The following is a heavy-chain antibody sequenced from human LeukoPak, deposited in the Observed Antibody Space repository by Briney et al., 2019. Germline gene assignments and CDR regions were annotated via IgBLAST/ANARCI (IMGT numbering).Heavy chain of an antibody. V-gene: IGHV3-9*03. CDR2: ISWNSGSI. J-gene: IGHJ3*02. Sequence: SGGSLRLSCAASGFTFDDYAMHWVRQAPGKGLEWVSGISWNSGSIGYADSVKGRFTISRDNAKNSLYLQMNSLRAEDMALYYCARQLGSTSGCPGAFDIWGQGTMVTVSS. D-gene: IGHD2-2*01. CDR1: GFTFDDYA. CDR3: ARQLGSTSGCPGAFDI.